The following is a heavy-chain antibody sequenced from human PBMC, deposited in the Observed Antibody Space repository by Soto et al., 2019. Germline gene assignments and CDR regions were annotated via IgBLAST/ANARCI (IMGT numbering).Heavy chain of an antibody. CDR2: ISHTGTT. CDR3: AREGGIVGATTVDY. CDR1: GGSISSYY. D-gene: IGHD1-26*01. V-gene: IGHV4-59*01. Sequence: PSETLSLTCTVSGGSISSYYWSWIRQSPGKGLEWVAYISHTGTTDYNPSLKSRLTISLDTSKNQFSLKLTSVTAADTAVYYCAREGGIVGATTVDYWGQGTLVTVSS. J-gene: IGHJ4*02.